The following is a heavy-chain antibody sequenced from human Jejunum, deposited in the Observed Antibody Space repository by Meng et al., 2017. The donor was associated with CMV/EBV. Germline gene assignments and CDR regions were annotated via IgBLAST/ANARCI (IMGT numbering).Heavy chain of an antibody. V-gene: IGHV3-7*03. Sequence: FRNYGMSWVRQDPGKGREWVANINEDEDEKTFLDSVRGRFTISADKSISTAYLQWSSLKASDTAMYYCARHHSSSPYYYYGMDVWGQGTTVTVSS. CDR3: ARHHSSSPYYYYGMDV. J-gene: IGHJ6*02. D-gene: IGHD6-13*01. CDR2: INEDEDEK. CDR1: FRNYG.